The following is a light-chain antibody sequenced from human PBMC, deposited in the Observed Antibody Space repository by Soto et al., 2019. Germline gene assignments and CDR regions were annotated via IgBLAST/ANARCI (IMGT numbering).Light chain of an antibody. CDR3: QQLTNFRFT. Sequence: DIQMTQSPSPLSASVGDRIIITCRASQTIARYINWFQQKSGQPPKLLVYAASTLRHGVPSRFSASGSGSDFTLTINSLQPEDLATYYCQQLTNFRFTFGQGTKLDIK. J-gene: IGKJ2*01. CDR1: QTIARY. V-gene: IGKV1-39*01. CDR2: AAS.